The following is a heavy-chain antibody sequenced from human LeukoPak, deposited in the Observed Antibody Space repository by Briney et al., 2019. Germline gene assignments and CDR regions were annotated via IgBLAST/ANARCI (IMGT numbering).Heavy chain of an antibody. CDR3: ALPLSYYGSGSYYNDDAFDI. CDR2: INHSGST. Sequence: PSETLSLTCAVYGESFSAYYWSWIRQPPGKGLEWIGEINHSGSTNYNPSLKSRVTISVDTSKNQFSLKLSSVTAADTAVYYCALPLSYYGSGSYYNDDAFDIWGQGTMVTVSS. J-gene: IGHJ3*02. D-gene: IGHD3-10*01. CDR1: GESFSAYY. V-gene: IGHV4-34*01.